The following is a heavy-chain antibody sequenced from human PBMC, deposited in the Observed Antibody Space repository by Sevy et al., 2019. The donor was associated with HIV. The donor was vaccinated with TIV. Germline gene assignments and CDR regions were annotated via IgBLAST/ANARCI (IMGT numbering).Heavy chain of an antibody. CDR3: TRGLATSDTPEYYFDY. CDR2: ITRNSYEAYGGTT. J-gene: IGHJ4*02. CDR1: GFTFDDYA. D-gene: IGHD5-12*01. V-gene: IGHV3-49*03. Sequence: GGSLRLSCTTSGFTFDDYAMSWFRQAPGKGLEWVAFITRNSYEAYGGTTDYAGSVKGRFIISRDDSKIIAYLQMNSLKTDDTAVYYCTRGLATSDTPEYYFDYWGQGTLVTVSS.